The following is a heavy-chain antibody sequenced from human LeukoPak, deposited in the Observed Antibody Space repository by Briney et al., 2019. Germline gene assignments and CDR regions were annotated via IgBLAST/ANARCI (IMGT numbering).Heavy chain of an antibody. CDR3: ARRKSIAAAGRWNWFDP. CDR2: INHSGST. V-gene: IGHV4-34*01. D-gene: IGHD6-13*01. Sequence: SETLSPTCAVYGGSFSGYYWSWIRQPPGKGLEWIGEINHSGSTNYNPSLKSRVTISVDTSKNQFSLKLSSVTAADTAVYYCARRKSIAAAGRWNWFDPWGQGTLVTVSS. CDR1: GGSFSGYY. J-gene: IGHJ5*02.